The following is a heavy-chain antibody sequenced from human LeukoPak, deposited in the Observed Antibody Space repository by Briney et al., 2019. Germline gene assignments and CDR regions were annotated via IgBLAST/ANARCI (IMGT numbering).Heavy chain of an antibody. CDR1: GGSISSSNW. CDR2: IYHSGST. CDR3: AKSYSSIPWNWFDP. J-gene: IGHJ5*02. Sequence: PSETLSLTCAVSGGSISSSNWWSWVRQPPGKGLEWIGEIYHSGSTNYNPSLKSRVTISVDKSKNQFSLKLSSVTAADTAVYYCAKSYSSIPWNWFDPWGQGTLVTVSS. V-gene: IGHV4-4*02. D-gene: IGHD6-19*01.